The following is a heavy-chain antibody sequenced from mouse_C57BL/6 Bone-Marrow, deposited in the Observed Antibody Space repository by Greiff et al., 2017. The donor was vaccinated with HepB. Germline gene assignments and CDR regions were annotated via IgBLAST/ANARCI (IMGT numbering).Heavy chain of an antibody. CDR2: IDPSDSYT. V-gene: IGHV1-69*01. D-gene: IGHD1-1*01. Sequence: QVHVKQPGAELVMPGASVKLSCKASGYTFTSYWMHWVKQRPGQGLEWIGEIDPSDSYTNYNQKFKGKSTLTVDKSSSTAYMQLSSLTSEDSAVYYCASGGVVPWYFDVWGTGTTVTVSS. J-gene: IGHJ1*03. CDR3: ASGGVVPWYFDV. CDR1: GYTFTSYW.